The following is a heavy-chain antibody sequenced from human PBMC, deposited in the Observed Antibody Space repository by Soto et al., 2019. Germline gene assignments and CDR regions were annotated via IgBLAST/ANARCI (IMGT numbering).Heavy chain of an antibody. V-gene: IGHV2-70*01. CDR3: SRRTRVWEYGIDY. CDR2: FGWGDEK. J-gene: IGHJ4*02. CDR1: GFSLRTSGMC. D-gene: IGHD3-16*01. Sequence: SGPTLVNPTQTLTLTCTFSGFSLRTSGMCVTWMRRPPGKALKWLALFGWGDEKYYSTSRKTRVTTSKETAKNQVVLTMTNMDTVNIASDDRSRRTRVWEYGIDYWGQGTMVTVSS.